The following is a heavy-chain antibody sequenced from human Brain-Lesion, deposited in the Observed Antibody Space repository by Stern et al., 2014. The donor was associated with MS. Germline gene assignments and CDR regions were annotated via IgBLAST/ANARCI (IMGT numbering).Heavy chain of an antibody. CDR1: GGSVSSTSYA. D-gene: IGHD2-15*01. CDR3: AGEEDIRYCSGGSCTGNWFDP. J-gene: IGHJ5*02. CDR2: IYYSGNT. Sequence: QVQLVQSGPGLVKPSETLSLTCTVAGGSVSSTSYAWAWIRQPPGKGLEWIGTIYYSGNTYYSPSLKSRLTLSLDTSTHQFSLQLRSVTAADTAVYYCAGEEDIRYCSGGSCTGNWFDPWGQGTLVTVSS. V-gene: IGHV4-39*01.